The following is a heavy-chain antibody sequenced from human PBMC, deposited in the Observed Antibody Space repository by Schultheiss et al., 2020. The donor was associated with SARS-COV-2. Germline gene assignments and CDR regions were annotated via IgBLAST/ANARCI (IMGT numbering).Heavy chain of an antibody. CDR1: GGSVSSGSYY. CDR3: ARAGYYDPLLDY. Sequence: SETLSLTCTVSGGSVSSGSYYWSWIRQHPGKGLEWIGYIYYSGSTYYNPSLKSRVTISVDTSKNQFSLKLSSVTAADTAVYYCARAGYYDPLLDYWGQGTLVTVSS. J-gene: IGHJ4*02. D-gene: IGHD1-26*01. CDR2: IYYSGST. V-gene: IGHV4-61*01.